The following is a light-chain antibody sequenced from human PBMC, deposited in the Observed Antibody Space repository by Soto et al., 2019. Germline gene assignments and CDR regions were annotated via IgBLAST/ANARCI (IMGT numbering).Light chain of an antibody. CDR1: SSDVGKYGY. Sequence: QSALTQPASVSGSPGQSIAISCTGTSSDVGKYGYVSWFQQYPGNAPKLMIYEVSNRPSGVSNRFSGSKSGNTASLTISGLQGEDEADYYCSSFTTSSTWVFGGGTKLTVL. V-gene: IGLV2-14*01. J-gene: IGLJ3*02. CDR3: SSFTTSSTWV. CDR2: EVS.